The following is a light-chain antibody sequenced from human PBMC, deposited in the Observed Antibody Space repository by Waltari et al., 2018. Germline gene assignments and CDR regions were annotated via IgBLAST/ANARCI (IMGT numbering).Light chain of an antibody. CDR3: QSYDSSLSAWV. Sequence: QSVLTQPPSVSGAPGQRVTISCTGSSSHIRAGYAFPWYQQPPGTAPKPLIDFTINRPSGVPDRFSGSKSGTSASLAITGLQAEDEADYYCQSYDSSLSAWVFGGGTKLTVL. CDR2: FTI. CDR1: SSHIRAGYA. V-gene: IGLV1-40*01. J-gene: IGLJ3*02.